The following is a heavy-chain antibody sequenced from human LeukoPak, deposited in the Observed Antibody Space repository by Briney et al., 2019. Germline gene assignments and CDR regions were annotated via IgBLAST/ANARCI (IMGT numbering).Heavy chain of an antibody. CDR1: GCTFSSYG. Sequence: PGGSLRLSCAASGCTFSSYGMSWVRQAPGKGLEWVSAISGSGGSTYYADSVKGRFTISRDNSKNTLYLQMNSLRAEDTAVYYCAKDGDFYDSSGYDFDYWGQGTLVTVSS. D-gene: IGHD3-22*01. V-gene: IGHV3-23*01. CDR2: ISGSGGST. CDR3: AKDGDFYDSSGYDFDY. J-gene: IGHJ4*02.